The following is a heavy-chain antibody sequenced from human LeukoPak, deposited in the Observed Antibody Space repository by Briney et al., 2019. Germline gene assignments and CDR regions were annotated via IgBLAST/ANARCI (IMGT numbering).Heavy chain of an antibody. D-gene: IGHD3-22*01. CDR1: GFAFDDYA. CDR2: IVWNSNSI. Sequence: GRSLRLSCAASGFAFDDYAMHWVRQAPGKGLEWVSGIVWNSNSIGYADSVKGRFTISRDNAKNSLYLQMNSLRAEGTALYYCAKVTTYYYDSSGYFGAFDIWGQGTMVTVSS. V-gene: IGHV3-9*01. CDR3: AKVTTYYYDSSGYFGAFDI. J-gene: IGHJ3*02.